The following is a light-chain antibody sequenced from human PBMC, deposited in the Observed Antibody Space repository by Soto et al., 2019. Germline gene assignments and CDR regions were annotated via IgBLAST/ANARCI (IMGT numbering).Light chain of an antibody. J-gene: IGLJ2*01. CDR3: QSYDSSLSGAVV. Sequence: QSVLPQPPSVSGAPGPRVTISCTGSSSNIGAGYDVPWYQQLPGTAPKLLIYGNSNRPSGVPDRFSGSKSGTSASLAITGLQAEDEADYYCQSYDSSLSGAVVFGGGTKRTVL. CDR1: SSNIGAGYD. V-gene: IGLV1-40*01. CDR2: GNS.